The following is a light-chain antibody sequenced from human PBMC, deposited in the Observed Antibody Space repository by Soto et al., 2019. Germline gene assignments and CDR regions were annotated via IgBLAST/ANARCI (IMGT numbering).Light chain of an antibody. CDR3: HKYNHATT. CDR1: QGISNY. Sequence: DIQMTQSPSSLSASVGDRVTITCRASQGISNYLAWYQQTPGKVPELLIYAASTLQSGVPSRFSGSGSVTEFSLIIIGLQPEAVATYYCHKYNHATTFGGGTKVEIK. V-gene: IGKV1-27*01. CDR2: AAS. J-gene: IGKJ4*01.